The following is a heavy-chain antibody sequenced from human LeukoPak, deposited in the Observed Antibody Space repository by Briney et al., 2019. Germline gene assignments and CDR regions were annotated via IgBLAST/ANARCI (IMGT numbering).Heavy chain of an antibody. CDR3: ARPNSSGWSFDY. CDR1: GGSISSYY. Sequence: SETLSLTCTVSGGSISSYYWSWIRQPPGKGLEWIGYIYYSGSTNYNPSLKNRVTISVDTSKNQFSLKLSSVTAADTAVYYCARPNSSGWSFDYWGQGTLVTVSS. D-gene: IGHD6-19*01. V-gene: IGHV4-59*08. J-gene: IGHJ4*02. CDR2: IYYSGST.